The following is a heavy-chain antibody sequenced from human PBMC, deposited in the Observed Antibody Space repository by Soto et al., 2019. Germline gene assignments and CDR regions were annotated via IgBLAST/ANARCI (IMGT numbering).Heavy chain of an antibody. CDR1: GYNFTNYE. CDR3: AKVDF. V-gene: IGHV1-8*01. Sequence: ASVKVSCKASGYNFTNYEINWVRQVAGQRLEWLGWMNSKSGKTGYAQRFQGRVTMTRDTSIDTAYLELRNLTIEDTAVYYCAKVDFWG. CDR2: MNSKSGKT. J-gene: IGHJ5*01.